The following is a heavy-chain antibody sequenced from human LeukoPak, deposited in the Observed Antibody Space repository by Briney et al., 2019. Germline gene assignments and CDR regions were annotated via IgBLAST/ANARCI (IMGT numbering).Heavy chain of an antibody. Sequence: PGGSLRLSCAASGFTFSTYNMNWVRQAPGKGLEWVSSITSSSIHTFYADSVKGRFTISRDNAKNSLYLQMNSLRAEDTAVYYCARGDYGGNLGYWGQGTLVTVSS. CDR2: ITSSSIHT. V-gene: IGHV3-21*01. CDR1: GFTFSTYN. D-gene: IGHD4-23*01. CDR3: ARGDYGGNLGY. J-gene: IGHJ4*02.